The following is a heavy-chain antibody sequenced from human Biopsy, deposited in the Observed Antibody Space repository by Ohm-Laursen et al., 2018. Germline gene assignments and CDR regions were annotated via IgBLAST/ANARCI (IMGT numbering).Heavy chain of an antibody. CDR2: IYGSGST. CDR1: GDSISSNY. CDR3: AREPRIAAVAYFDP. D-gene: IGHD6-13*01. V-gene: IGHV4-4*07. Sequence: SQTLSLTCSVSGDSISSNYWTWIRRPAGKGLEWIGRIYGSGSTNYNPSLRGRVTMSVDTSKNQFSLILSSMTAADTAVYYCAREPRIAAVAYFDPWGQGTLVTVSS. J-gene: IGHJ5*02.